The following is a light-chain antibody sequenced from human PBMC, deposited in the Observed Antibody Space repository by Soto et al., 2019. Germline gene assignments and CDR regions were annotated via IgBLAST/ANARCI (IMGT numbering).Light chain of an antibody. CDR2: KAS. CDR3: QQYYSYWT. CDR1: QSISSW. V-gene: IGKV1-5*03. Sequence: DIQMTQYPSTLSASGGDGAIITCRASQSISSWLAWYQQKQGKAPKLLISKASNLESGVPSGVSGSGSGTGFTLTVSRLQPDDFATYDCQQYYSYWTCGQGTQVEIK. J-gene: IGKJ1*01.